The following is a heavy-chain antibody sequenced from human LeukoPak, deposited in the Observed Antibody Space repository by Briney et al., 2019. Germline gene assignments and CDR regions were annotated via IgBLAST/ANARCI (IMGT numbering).Heavy chain of an antibody. CDR1: AFTFNRYW. Sequence: GGSLRLSCAASAFTFNRYWMSWVRQAPGKGLEWVSSISTSSSYIYYADSVKGRFTISRDNAKNSLYLQMNSLRAEDTAVYYCAREPSTWVVSSSWFAFDYWGQGTLVTVSS. CDR2: ISTSSSYI. D-gene: IGHD6-13*01. V-gene: IGHV3-21*01. CDR3: AREPSTWVVSSSWFAFDY. J-gene: IGHJ4*02.